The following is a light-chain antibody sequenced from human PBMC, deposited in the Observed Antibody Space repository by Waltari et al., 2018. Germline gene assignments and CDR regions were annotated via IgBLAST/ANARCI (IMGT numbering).Light chain of an antibody. J-gene: IGKJ5*01. CDR2: GTS. CDR1: QGTNNY. CDR3: QQLKSFLIT. Sequence: DIQLTQSPSFLSASVGDRVTITCRASQGTNNYLAWYQQKPGKAPNLLIYGTSTLQSGVPSRFSGSQSGTEFTLTISSLQHEDFATYYWQQLKSFLITVGQGTRRDIK. V-gene: IGKV1-9*01.